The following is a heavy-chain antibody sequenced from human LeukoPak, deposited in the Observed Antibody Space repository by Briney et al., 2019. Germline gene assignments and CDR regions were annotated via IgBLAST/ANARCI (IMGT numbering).Heavy chain of an antibody. J-gene: IGHJ4*02. V-gene: IGHV3-21*01. CDR1: GFTFSSYS. CDR3: ARGGGDGYNYDY. Sequence: GSSPRLSCAASGFTFSSYSMNWVRQAPGKGLEWVSSISSSSSYIYYADSVKGRFTISRDNAKNSLYRQMNSLRSEDTAVYYCARGGGDGYNYDYWGQGTLVTVSS. CDR2: ISSSSSYI. D-gene: IGHD5-24*01.